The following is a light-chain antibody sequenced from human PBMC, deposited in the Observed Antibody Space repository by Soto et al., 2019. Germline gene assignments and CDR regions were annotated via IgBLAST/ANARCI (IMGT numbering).Light chain of an antibody. CDR3: LQHNSYPYT. CDR1: QGITRD. J-gene: IGKJ2*01. Sequence: DIQMTQSPSSLSASVGDRGSITCRASQGITRDLAWYQQKPGKAPKRLIYAASSLQSGVPSRFSGSGSGTEFTLTISSLQPEDFATYSCLQHNSYPYTFGQGTRLEIK. CDR2: AAS. V-gene: IGKV1-17*01.